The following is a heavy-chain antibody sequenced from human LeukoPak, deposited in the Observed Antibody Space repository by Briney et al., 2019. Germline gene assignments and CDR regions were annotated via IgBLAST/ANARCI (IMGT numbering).Heavy chain of an antibody. D-gene: IGHD6-19*01. CDR3: ASDIAVAGALGYYYGMDV. J-gene: IGHJ6*02. CDR2: IYCGGST. V-gene: IGHV3-53*01. CDR1: GFTVSSNY. Sequence: GGSLRLSCAASGFTVSSNYMSWVRQAPGKGLEWVSVIYCGGSTYYADSVKGRFTISRDNSKNTLYLQMNSLRAEDTAVYYCASDIAVAGALGYYYGMDVWGQGTAVTVSS.